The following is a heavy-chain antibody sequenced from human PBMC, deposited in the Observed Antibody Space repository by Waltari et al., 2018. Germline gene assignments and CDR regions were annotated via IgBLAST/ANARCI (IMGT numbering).Heavy chain of an antibody. CDR2: IYYSGST. CDR3: ARDLATGYGMDV. Sequence: QVQLQESGPGLVKPSETLSLPCTVSGGSISSHYWSWIRQPPGKGLEWIGYIYYSGSTNYNPALKSRVTISGDTAKNQFSLKLSSVTAADTAVYYGARDLATGYGMDVWGQGTTVTVSS. V-gene: IGHV4-59*11. J-gene: IGHJ6*02. CDR1: GGSISSHY. D-gene: IGHD5-12*01.